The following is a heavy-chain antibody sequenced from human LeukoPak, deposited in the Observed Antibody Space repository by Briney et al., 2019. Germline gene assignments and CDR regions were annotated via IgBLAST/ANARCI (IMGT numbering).Heavy chain of an antibody. CDR1: GYTFTSYY. Sequence: ASVKVSCKASGYTFTSYYMHWVRQAPGQGLEWMGIINPSGGSTSYAQKFQGRVTMTRDTSTSTVYMELSSLRSEDTAVYYCARDRTIAARPGAFDIWGQGTMVTVSS. V-gene: IGHV1-46*01. D-gene: IGHD6-6*01. J-gene: IGHJ3*02. CDR3: ARDRTIAARPGAFDI. CDR2: INPSGGST.